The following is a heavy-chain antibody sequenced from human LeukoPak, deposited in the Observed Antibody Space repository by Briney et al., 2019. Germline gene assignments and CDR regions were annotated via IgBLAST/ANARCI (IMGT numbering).Heavy chain of an antibody. CDR3: ARVTGYDSSALDY. V-gene: IGHV1-2*02. CDR1: GYTFTGYY. Sequence: WASVKVSCKASGYTFTGYYMHWVRQAPGQGLEWMGWINPNSGGTNYAQKFQGRVTMTRDTSISTAYMELSRLRSDDTAVYYCARVTGYDSSALDYWGQGTLVTVSS. CDR2: INPNSGGT. D-gene: IGHD3-22*01. J-gene: IGHJ4*02.